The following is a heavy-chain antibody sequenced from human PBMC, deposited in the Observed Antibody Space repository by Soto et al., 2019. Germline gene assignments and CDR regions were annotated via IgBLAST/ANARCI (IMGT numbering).Heavy chain of an antibody. D-gene: IGHD2-2*01. V-gene: IGHV1-2*02. CDR2: INPNSGGT. CDR3: ARRGYCSSTSCPGGMDV. J-gene: IGHJ6*02. CDR1: GYTFTDYY. Sequence: GASVKVSCKASGYTFTDYYMHWVRQAPGQGLEWMGWINPNSGGTNYAQKFQGRVTMTRDTSISTAYMELSRLRSDDTAVYYCARRGYCSSTSCPGGMDVWGQGSTVTGSS.